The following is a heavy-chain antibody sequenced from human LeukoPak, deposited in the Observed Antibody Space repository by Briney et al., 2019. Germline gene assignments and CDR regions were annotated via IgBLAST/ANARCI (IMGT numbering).Heavy chain of an antibody. CDR2: IYYTGNT. V-gene: IGHV4-30-4*07. D-gene: IGHD6-13*01. Sequence: SQTLSLTCAVSGGSISSGGYSWSWIRQPPGKAMEFIAYIYYTGNTYFNPSLKSRVTISVDTSKNQFSLKLSSVTAADTAVYYCARVLAAAGNNWFDPWGQGTLVTVSS. J-gene: IGHJ5*02. CDR3: ARVLAAAGNNWFDP. CDR1: GGSISSGGYS.